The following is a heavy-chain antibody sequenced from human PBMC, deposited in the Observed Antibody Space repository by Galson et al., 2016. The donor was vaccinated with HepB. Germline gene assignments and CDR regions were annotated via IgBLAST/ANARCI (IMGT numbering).Heavy chain of an antibody. CDR1: GYSFTSYW. Sequence: QSGAEVKKPGESLKISCEGSGYSFTSYWIGWVRQMPGKGLEWMGIIYPGDSDTRYSPSFQGQVTMTTDTSTSTAYMELRSLRPDDTAMYYCARDGGGLVSAAPDYWGQGTLVTVSS. CDR3: ARDGGGLVSAAPDY. D-gene: IGHD2-2*01. CDR2: IYPGDSDT. V-gene: IGHV5-51*01. J-gene: IGHJ4*02.